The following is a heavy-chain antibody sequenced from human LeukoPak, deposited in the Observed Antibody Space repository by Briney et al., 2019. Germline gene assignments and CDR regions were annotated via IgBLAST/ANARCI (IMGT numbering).Heavy chain of an antibody. CDR2: IKYEGSEK. CDR3: TRDQT. CDR1: GFTFSNYW. J-gene: IGHJ5*02. V-gene: IGHV3-7*01. Sequence: GESLRLSCAASGFTFSNYWMSWVRQAPGKGLEWLANIKYEGSEKYYVDSVKGRFTISRDNAKNSLYLQMNSLRAEDTAVYYCTRDQTWGQGTLVTVSS.